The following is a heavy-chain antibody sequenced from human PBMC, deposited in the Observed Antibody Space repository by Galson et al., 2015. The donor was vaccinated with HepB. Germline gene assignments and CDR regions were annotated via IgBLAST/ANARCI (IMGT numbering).Heavy chain of an antibody. CDR2: IFPGASNT. CDR1: GYSFTNYW. J-gene: IGHJ4*02. D-gene: IGHD2-8*01. Sequence: QSGAEVKEPGESLKISCKGSGYSFTNYWIGWVRQMPGKGLEGMGFIFPGASNTKYSPSFQGQVIISADKLINTAYLHWSSLKASDTAMYYCVRGSQYCTSQSCRFDYWGQGTLVTVSS. CDR3: VRGSQYCTSQSCRFDY. V-gene: IGHV5-51*01.